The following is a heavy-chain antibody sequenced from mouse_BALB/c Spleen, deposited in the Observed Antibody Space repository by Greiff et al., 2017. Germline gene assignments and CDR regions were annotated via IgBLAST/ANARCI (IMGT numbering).Heavy chain of an antibody. CDR1: GYSITSDYA. CDR3: ARSGDYGNYFDY. V-gene: IGHV3-2*02. CDR2: ISYSGST. Sequence: EVQLQQSGPGLVKPSQSLSLTCTVTGYSITSDYAWHWIRQFPGNKLEWMGYISYSGSTSYNPSLKSRISITRDTSKNQFFLQLNSVTTEDTATYYCARSGDYGNYFDYWGQGTTLTVSS. D-gene: IGHD2-1*01. J-gene: IGHJ2*01.